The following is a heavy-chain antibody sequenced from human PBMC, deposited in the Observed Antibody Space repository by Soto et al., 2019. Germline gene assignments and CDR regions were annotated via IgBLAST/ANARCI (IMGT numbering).Heavy chain of an antibody. Sequence: QVQLQESGPGLVKPSGTLSLTCAVSGGSISSSNWWRWVRQPPGKGLEWIGEIYHSGGTNYNPSLKSRVTISVDKSKNPFSLKLSSVTAADTAVYYCARVSGSYYYGMDVWGQGTTVTVSS. CDR3: ARVSGSYYYGMDV. D-gene: IGHD1-26*01. CDR2: IYHSGGT. J-gene: IGHJ6*02. V-gene: IGHV4-4*02. CDR1: GGSISSSNW.